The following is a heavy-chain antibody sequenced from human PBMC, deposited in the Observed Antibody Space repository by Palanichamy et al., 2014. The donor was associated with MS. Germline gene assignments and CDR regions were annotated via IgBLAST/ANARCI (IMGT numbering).Heavy chain of an antibody. V-gene: IGHV3-33*01. D-gene: IGHD5-18*01. CDR2: IWYDGINK. CDR1: GFTFTTYG. J-gene: IGHJ4*02. Sequence: QVQLVEVWGRRGPAWRSLRLSCAASGFTFTTYGIHWVRQAPGKGLEWVAVIWYDGINKYYADSVKGRFTISRDNSKNTLYLQMNSLRAEDTAVYYCARDQGGYRYGFDYWGQGTLVTVSS. CDR3: ARDQGGYRYGFDY.